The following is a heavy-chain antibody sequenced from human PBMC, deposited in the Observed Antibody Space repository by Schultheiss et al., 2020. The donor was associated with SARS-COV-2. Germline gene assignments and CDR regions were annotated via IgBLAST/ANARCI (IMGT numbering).Heavy chain of an antibody. J-gene: IGHJ4*02. CDR3: AKRIHHCPGASCPEW. CDR2: ISASGSTI. V-gene: IGHV3-23*01. D-gene: IGHD2-15*01. Sequence: GESLKISCAASGFTFSSYGMHWVRQAPGKGLEWVSYISASGSTIYYADSVRGRFTISRDQFANTLYLQMNSLRAEDTAIYYCAKRIHHCPGASCPEWWGRGTLVTVSS. CDR1: GFTFSSYG.